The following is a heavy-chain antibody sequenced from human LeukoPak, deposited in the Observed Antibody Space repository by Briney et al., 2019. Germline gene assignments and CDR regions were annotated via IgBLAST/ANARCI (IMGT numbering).Heavy chain of an antibody. Sequence: KPSETLSLTCAVSGYSISSGYYWGWIRPPPGKGLEWIGSLYHSGSTYYNPSLKSRVTISVDTSKNQFSLKLSSVTAADTAVYYCARALGYCSSTSCLYYFDYWGQGTLVTVSS. D-gene: IGHD2-2*01. CDR1: GYSISSGYY. V-gene: IGHV4-38-2*01. CDR3: ARALGYCSSTSCLYYFDY. CDR2: LYHSGST. J-gene: IGHJ4*02.